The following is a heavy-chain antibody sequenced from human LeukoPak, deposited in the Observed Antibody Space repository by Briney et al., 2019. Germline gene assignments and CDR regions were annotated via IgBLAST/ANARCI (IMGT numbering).Heavy chain of an antibody. D-gene: IGHD4-17*01. V-gene: IGHV3-23*01. CDR1: GFTFSSYA. CDR3: AKDSDYGLFDY. CDR2: ISGSGGST. Sequence: GGSLKPSCAASGFTFSSYAMSWVRQAPGKGLEWVSAISGSGGSTYYADSVKGRFTISRDNSKNTLYLQMNSLRAEDTAVYYCAKDSDYGLFDYWGQGTLVTVSS. J-gene: IGHJ4*02.